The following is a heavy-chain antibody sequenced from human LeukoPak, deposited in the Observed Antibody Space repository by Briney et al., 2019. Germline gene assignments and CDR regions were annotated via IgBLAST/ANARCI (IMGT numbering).Heavy chain of an antibody. Sequence: SETLSLTCSVSGGSISRYYWSWIRQPPGKGLEWIGYIFYSGNTNYNPSLKSRVTISVDTSKNQFSLKLSSVTAADTAVYYCARYDILTGSMSDSWGQGTLVTVSS. D-gene: IGHD3-9*01. CDR2: IFYSGNT. V-gene: IGHV4-59*01. J-gene: IGHJ4*02. CDR3: ARYDILTGSMSDS. CDR1: GGSISRYY.